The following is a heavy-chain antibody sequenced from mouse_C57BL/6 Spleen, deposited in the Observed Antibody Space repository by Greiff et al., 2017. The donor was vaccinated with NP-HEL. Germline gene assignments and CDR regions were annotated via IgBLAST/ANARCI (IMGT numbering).Heavy chain of an antibody. J-gene: IGHJ2*01. CDR2: ISSGSSTI. CDR1: GFTFSDYG. V-gene: IGHV5-17*01. D-gene: IGHD1-1*01. Sequence: EVKLVESGGGLVKPGGSLKLSCAASGFTFSDYGMHWVRQAPEKGLEWVAYISSGSSTIYYADTVKGRFTISKDNAKNTLFLQMTSLRSEDTAMYYCARPGYYGYFDYWGQGTTLTVSS. CDR3: ARPGYYGYFDY.